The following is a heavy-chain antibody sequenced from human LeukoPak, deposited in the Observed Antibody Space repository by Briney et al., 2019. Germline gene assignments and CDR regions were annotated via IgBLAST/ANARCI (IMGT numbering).Heavy chain of an antibody. Sequence: GGSLRLSCAASGFTFNSYEMNWVRQTPGKGLEWVSYISSSGSTIYYADSVKGRFTISRDNAKDSLCLQMNSLRAEDTAVYYCARDAKCRYWGQGTLVTVSS. J-gene: IGHJ4*02. CDR1: GFTFNSYE. V-gene: IGHV3-48*03. CDR2: ISSSGSTI. CDR3: ARDAKCRY. D-gene: IGHD2-15*01.